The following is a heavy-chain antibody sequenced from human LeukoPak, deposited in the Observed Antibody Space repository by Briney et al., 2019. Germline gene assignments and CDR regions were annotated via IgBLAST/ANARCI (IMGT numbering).Heavy chain of an antibody. CDR1: GASISSWY. J-gene: IGHJ3*02. Sequence: PSETLSLTCTVSGASISSWYWSWIRQPPGKGLEWIGYIYGSGNTNYNPSLKSRVTMSIDTSKNQFSLMLTSVTAADTATYYCARDRATTVTPQAFDIWGQGTMVTVSS. V-gene: IGHV4-59*01. CDR3: ARDRATTVTPQAFDI. CDR2: IYGSGNT. D-gene: IGHD4-11*01.